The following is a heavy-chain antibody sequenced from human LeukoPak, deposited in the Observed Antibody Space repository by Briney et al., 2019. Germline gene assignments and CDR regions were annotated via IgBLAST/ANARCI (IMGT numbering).Heavy chain of an antibody. J-gene: IGHJ4*02. CDR2: IKQDGSEK. CDR1: GFTFSIYW. D-gene: IGHD6-19*01. Sequence: PGGSLRLSCAASGFTFSIYWMSWVRQAPGKGLEWVANIKQDGSEKYYVDSVKGRFTISRDNANNSLYLQMNSLRAEDTAVYYCAKSKGAVTGSFDYWGQGTLVTVSS. V-gene: IGHV3-7*05. CDR3: AKSKGAVTGSFDY.